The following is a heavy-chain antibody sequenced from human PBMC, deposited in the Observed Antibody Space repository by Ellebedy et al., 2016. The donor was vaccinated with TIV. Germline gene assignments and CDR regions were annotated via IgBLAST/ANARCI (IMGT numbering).Heavy chain of an antibody. J-gene: IGHJ4*02. CDR3: VRWSTVWSNFEIGYFDY. Sequence: GESLKISXQASGYRFSNSWIGWVRQMPGKGLEWMGIIYPGDSDTKYSPSFQGPVTISVDKSISTAYLQWSSLKASDTATYYCVRWSTVWSNFEIGYFDYWGQGTLVTVSS. CDR2: IYPGDSDT. CDR1: GYRFSNSW. V-gene: IGHV5-51*01. D-gene: IGHD4-11*01.